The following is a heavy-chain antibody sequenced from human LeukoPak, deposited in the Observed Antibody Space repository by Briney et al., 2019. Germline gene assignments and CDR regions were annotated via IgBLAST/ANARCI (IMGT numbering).Heavy chain of an antibody. CDR2: ITSSGSTI. J-gene: IGHJ4*02. V-gene: IGHV3-48*03. Sequence: GGSLRLSCAASGFTFSAYDMNWVRQAPGKGLEWVSHITSSGSTIYYADSVKGRFTISRDNAKNSLYLQMNSLRAEDTVVYYCARDRDYDFWSGYWYYFDYWGQGTLVTVSS. D-gene: IGHD3-3*01. CDR3: ARDRDYDFWSGYWYYFDY. CDR1: GFTFSAYD.